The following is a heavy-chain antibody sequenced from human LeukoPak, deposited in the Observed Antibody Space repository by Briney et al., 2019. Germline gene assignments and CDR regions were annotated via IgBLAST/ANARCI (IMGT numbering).Heavy chain of an antibody. J-gene: IGHJ4*02. CDR3: ARACSPAEEIVDYFDY. CDR1: GGSISSGGYY. CDR2: IYHSGST. Sequence: PSETLSLTCTVSGGSISSGGYYWSWIRQPPGKGLEWIGYIYHSGSTYYNPPLKSRVTISVDRSKNQFSLKLSSVTAADTAVYYCARACSPAEEIVDYFDYWGQGTLVTVSS. D-gene: IGHD2-2*01. V-gene: IGHV4-30-2*01.